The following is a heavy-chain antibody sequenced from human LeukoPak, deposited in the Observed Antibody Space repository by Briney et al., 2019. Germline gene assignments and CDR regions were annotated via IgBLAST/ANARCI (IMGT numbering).Heavy chain of an antibody. J-gene: IGHJ4*02. CDR3: VKNVVVKRYIDY. Sequence: GGSLRLSCAASGFIFSSYAMSWVRQTPGKGLQWISVISGSGRTTEYADSVKGRFTISRDNSKNTLSLQMNSLRVEDTAIYYCVKNVVVKRYIDYWGQGTLVTVSS. CDR2: ISGSGRTT. CDR1: GFIFSSYA. D-gene: IGHD2-15*01. V-gene: IGHV3-23*01.